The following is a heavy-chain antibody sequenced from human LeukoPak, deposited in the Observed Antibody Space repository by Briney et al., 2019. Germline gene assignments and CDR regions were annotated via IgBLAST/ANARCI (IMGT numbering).Heavy chain of an antibody. D-gene: IGHD3-22*01. CDR3: ARGRYYDSSGPSFDY. CDR2: INHSGST. CDR1: GYSISSGYY. Sequence: SETLSLTCAVSGYSISSGYYWSWIRQPPGKGLEWIGEINHSGSTNYNPSLKSRVTISVDTSKNQFSLKLSSVTAADTAVYYCARGRYYDSSGPSFDYWGQGTLVTVSS. J-gene: IGHJ4*02. V-gene: IGHV4-34*01.